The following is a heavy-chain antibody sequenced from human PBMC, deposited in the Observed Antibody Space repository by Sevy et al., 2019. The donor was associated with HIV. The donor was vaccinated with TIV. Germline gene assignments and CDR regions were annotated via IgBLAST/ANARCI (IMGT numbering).Heavy chain of an antibody. Sequence: GGSLRPSCTVSGFIFSNFAMHWVRQAPGKGLEWVAVTSYDGSHKYYADSVKGRFTVSRDNSRNILSLEMNSLRRDDTAVYYCARGENDDEFFQYWGQGTLVTVSS. CDR3: ARGENDDEFFQY. J-gene: IGHJ1*01. CDR1: GFIFSNFA. CDR2: TSYDGSHK. D-gene: IGHD1-26*01. V-gene: IGHV3-30*04.